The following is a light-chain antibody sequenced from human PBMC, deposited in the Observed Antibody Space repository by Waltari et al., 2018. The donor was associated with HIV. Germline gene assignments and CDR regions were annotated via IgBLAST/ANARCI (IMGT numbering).Light chain of an antibody. CDR2: DVR. CDR3: SSYTSSSTLVV. Sequence: QSALTQPASVSGSPGQSIIISCTGTSSDVGGYNYVSWYQQHPGKAPKLLIYDVRNRPSGISNRFAGSKSGNTASLTISGLQAEDEADYYCSSYTSSSTLVVFGGGTKLTVL. J-gene: IGLJ2*01. CDR1: SSDVGGYNY. V-gene: IGLV2-14*03.